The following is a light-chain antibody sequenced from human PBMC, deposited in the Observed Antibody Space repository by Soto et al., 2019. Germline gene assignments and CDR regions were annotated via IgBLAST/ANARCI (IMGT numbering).Light chain of an antibody. CDR1: RSVSGDY. J-gene: IGKJ4*01. CDR2: GAS. V-gene: IGKV3-20*01. Sequence: EIVLTQSPGTLSLSPGETATLSCRASRSVSGDYLAWYQQKAGQVPRLLIYGASSRATGIPDRFSGSGSGTDFTLTISGLEPEDFAVYYCQQYVSSPLTFGGGTKVDIK. CDR3: QQYVSSPLT.